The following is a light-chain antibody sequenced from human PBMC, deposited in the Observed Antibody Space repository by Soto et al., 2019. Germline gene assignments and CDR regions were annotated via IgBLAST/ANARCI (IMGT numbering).Light chain of an antibody. V-gene: IGKV3-20*01. J-gene: IGKJ4*01. CDR2: GAS. CDR1: QSVXXXX. CDR3: QQYGSSPPLS. Sequence: EIVLTQSPGTLSLSPGERATLSCRASQSVXXXXLAWYQQKPGQAPRLLIYGASSRATGIPDRFSGSGSGTDFTLTISRLEPEDFAVYYCQQYGSSPPLSFGGGTKVEIK.